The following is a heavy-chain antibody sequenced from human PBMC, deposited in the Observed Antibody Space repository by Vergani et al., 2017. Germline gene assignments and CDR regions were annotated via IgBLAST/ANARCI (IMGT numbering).Heavy chain of an antibody. V-gene: IGHV3-7*01. D-gene: IGHD5-24*01. Sequence: VQLVESGGGVVQPGRSLRLSCAASGFTFSSYWMSWVRQAPGKGLEWVANIKQDGSEKYYVDSVKGRFTISRDNAKNSLYLQMNSLRAEDTAVYYCAREIVEMATLDWFDPWGQGTLVTVSS. CDR2: IKQDGSEK. CDR3: AREIVEMATLDWFDP. CDR1: GFTFSSYW. J-gene: IGHJ5*02.